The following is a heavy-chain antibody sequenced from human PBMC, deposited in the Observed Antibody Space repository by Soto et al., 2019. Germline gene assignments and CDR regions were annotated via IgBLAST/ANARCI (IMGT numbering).Heavy chain of an antibody. V-gene: IGHV4-34*01. J-gene: IGHJ4*02. CDR2: INHLTTT. D-gene: IGHD5-18*01. Sequence: SETLSLTCAVYGGSFSSYHWSWIRQTPGKGLEWVGEINHLTTTNYNPSLKSRVIISLDTPKNQFSLKLSSVTAADTAVYYCARGYDTALAPIFWGQGILVTVSS. CDR1: GGSFSSYH. CDR3: ARGYDTALAPIF.